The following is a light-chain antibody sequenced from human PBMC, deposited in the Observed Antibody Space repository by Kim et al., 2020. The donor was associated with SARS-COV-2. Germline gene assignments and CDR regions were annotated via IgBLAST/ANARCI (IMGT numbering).Light chain of an antibody. CDR3: HHYDTKRLCT. Sequence: EIVLTQSPGTLSLSPGERATLSCRVSQSVSSTYLAWYQQQPGQAHRLLIFVASTRATGIPDRFSVSGSGSGFTLTISRLGPEDFAVYFCHHYDTKRLCTFGPGTKVDIK. CDR1: QSVSSTY. V-gene: IGKV3-20*01. J-gene: IGKJ3*01. CDR2: VAS.